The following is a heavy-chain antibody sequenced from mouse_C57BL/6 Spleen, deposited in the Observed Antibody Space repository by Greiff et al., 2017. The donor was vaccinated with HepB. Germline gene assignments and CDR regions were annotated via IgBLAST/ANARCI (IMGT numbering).Heavy chain of an antibody. CDR1: GYTFTSYT. J-gene: IGHJ3*01. CDR2: INPSSGYT. D-gene: IGHD2-4*01. Sequence: QVQLQQSGAELARPGASVKMSCKASGYTFTSYTMHWVKQRPGQGLEWIGYINPSSGYTKYNQKFKDKATLTADKSSSTAYMQLSSLTSEDSAVYYCARSQNYDYLAYWGQGTLVTVSA. CDR3: ARSQNYDYLAY. V-gene: IGHV1-4*01.